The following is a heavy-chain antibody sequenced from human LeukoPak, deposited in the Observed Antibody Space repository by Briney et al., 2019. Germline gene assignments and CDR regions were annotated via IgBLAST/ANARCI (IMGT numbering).Heavy chain of an antibody. V-gene: IGHV3-21*01. D-gene: IGHD2-2*01. CDR2: IGSSDSYI. J-gene: IGHJ2*01. CDR3: ARGVSIVVVPFDL. CDR1: GFTFSDYS. Sequence: GGSLRLSCAASGFTFSDYSMNWVRQAPGKGLEWVSSIGSSDSYIYYADSVKGRFTMSRDNARNSLYLQTNSLRAEDTAVYYCARGVSIVVVPFDLWGRGTLVTVSS.